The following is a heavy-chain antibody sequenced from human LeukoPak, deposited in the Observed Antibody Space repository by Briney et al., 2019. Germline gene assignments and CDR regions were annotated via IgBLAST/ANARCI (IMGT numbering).Heavy chain of an antibody. CDR1: GGSFSGYY. D-gene: IGHD3-22*01. CDR3: ARSPSTYYYDSSGFLDV. Sequence: SETLSLTCAVYGGSFSGYYWSWIRQPPGKGLEWIGEINHSGSTNYNPSLKSRVTISVDTSKNQFSLKLSSVTAADTAVYYCARSPSTYYYDSSGFLDVWGQGTTVTVPS. CDR2: INHSGST. V-gene: IGHV4-34*01. J-gene: IGHJ6*02.